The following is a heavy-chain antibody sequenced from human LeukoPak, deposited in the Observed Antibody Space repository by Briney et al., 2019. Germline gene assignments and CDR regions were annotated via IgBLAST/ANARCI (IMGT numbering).Heavy chain of an antibody. J-gene: IGHJ5*02. CDR1: GDSITTNSYW. V-gene: IGHV4-39*02. CDR3: ARRGIWDLQIGNWFDP. CDR2: IYSSGNS. Sequence: SETLSLTCSISGDSITTNSYWWAWIRQSPGKGLEWIGSIYSSGNSYYNRSVKTRPPITPATSHSHHSLRLTSVSADDTAIYYCARRGIWDLQIGNWFDPWGQGILVIVSS. D-gene: IGHD3-16*01.